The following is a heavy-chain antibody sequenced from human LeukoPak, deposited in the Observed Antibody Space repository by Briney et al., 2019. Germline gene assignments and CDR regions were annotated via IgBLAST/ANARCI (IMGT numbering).Heavy chain of an antibody. V-gene: IGHV4-59*12. CDR1: GGSISSYY. D-gene: IGHD6-19*01. CDR3: ARDRDGVAVAGTDY. CDR2: IYNSGST. Sequence: SETLSLTCTVSGGSISSYYWSWIRQPPGKGLEWIGYIYNSGSTNYNPSLKSRVTMSVDTSKNQFSLKLSSVTAADTAVYYCARDRDGVAVAGTDYWGQGTLVTVSS. J-gene: IGHJ4*02.